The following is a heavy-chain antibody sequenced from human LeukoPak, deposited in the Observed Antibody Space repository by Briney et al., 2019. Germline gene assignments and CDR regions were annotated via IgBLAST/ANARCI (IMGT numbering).Heavy chain of an antibody. CDR3: ARDPGFASSTSCWDWFDP. CDR2: ISYDGSNK. CDR1: GFTFSSYA. V-gene: IGHV3-30-3*01. D-gene: IGHD2-2*01. Sequence: PGRSLTLSCAASGFTFSSYAMHWVRQAPGKGLEWVAVISYDGSNKYYADSVKGRFTISRDHFKNTLHLQMNSLRAEDPAVYYFARDPGFASSTSCWDWFDPWGQGTLVTVSS. J-gene: IGHJ5*02.